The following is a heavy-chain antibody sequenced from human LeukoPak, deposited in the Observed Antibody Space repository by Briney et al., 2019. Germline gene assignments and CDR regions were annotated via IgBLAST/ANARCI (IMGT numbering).Heavy chain of an antibody. J-gene: IGHJ4*02. CDR1: RFTVSSNY. CDR3: ARDSPFIAAAGASGGNFDY. Sequence: PEGSLRLSCAASRFTVSSNYMSWVRQAPGKGLEWVSEIYSDGSTYYAASVKGRFSISRDNSKNTVYLQMSSLRAEDTAVYYCARDSPFIAAAGASGGNFDYWGQGTLVTVSS. V-gene: IGHV3-53*01. D-gene: IGHD6-13*01. CDR2: IYSDGST.